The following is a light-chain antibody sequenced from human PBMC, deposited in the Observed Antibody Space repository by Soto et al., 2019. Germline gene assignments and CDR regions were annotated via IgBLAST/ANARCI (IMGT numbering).Light chain of an antibody. J-gene: IGKJ3*01. Sequence: EIVLTQSPGTLSLSPGERATLSRRASQSLTNIYLAWYQQKPGQAPRVLIYGASTRATGIPDRFSGSGSGTDFTLTISRLEPEDFAVYYCQQYGSLPFTFGPGTNVDIK. CDR1: QSLTNIY. CDR3: QQYGSLPFT. V-gene: IGKV3-20*01. CDR2: GAS.